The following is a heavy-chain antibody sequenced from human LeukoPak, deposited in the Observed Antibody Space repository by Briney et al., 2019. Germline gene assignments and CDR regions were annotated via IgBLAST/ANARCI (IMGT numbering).Heavy chain of an antibody. CDR1: GGSISSGDYY. J-gene: IGHJ5*02. Sequence: SETLSLTCTVSGGSISSGDYYWSWIRQPPGKGLEWIAYMYYSGSTYYNPSLKSRVTMSADTSKNQLSPKLSSVTAADTAVYCCARPYYYDSRIDPWGQGILVTVSS. CDR3: ARPYYYDSRIDP. V-gene: IGHV4-30-4*01. D-gene: IGHD3-22*01. CDR2: MYYSGST.